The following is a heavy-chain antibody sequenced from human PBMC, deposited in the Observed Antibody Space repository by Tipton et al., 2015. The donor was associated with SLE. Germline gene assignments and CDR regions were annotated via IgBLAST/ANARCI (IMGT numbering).Heavy chain of an antibody. V-gene: IGHV4-61*01. CDR1: GGSVSSGSYY. CDR3: ARDIWCSSSWYCLDY. D-gene: IGHD6-13*01. Sequence: TLSLTCSVSGGSVSSGSYYWSWIRQPPGKGLEWIGYIYYSGSTDYSPSLKSRLTISVDTSKNQFSLKLSSVTAADTAVYYCARDIWCSSSWYCLDYWGQGTLVTVPS. J-gene: IGHJ4*02. CDR2: IYYSGST.